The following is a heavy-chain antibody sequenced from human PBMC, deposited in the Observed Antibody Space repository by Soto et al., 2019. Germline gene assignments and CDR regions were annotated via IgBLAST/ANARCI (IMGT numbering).Heavy chain of an antibody. CDR2: VNPNGGDT. CDR1: GYTFTEYY. V-gene: IGHV1-2*02. J-gene: IGHJ4*02. Sequence: ASVKVSCKASGYTFTEYYIHWVRQAPGQGPEWMGWVNPNGGDTNYAQKFRGRVTMTTDTSIVTAYMELSRLRSDDTATYYCVRDSDRWTYGLGSWLEWGQGTPVTVSS. CDR3: VRDSDRWTYGLGSWLE. D-gene: IGHD3-10*01.